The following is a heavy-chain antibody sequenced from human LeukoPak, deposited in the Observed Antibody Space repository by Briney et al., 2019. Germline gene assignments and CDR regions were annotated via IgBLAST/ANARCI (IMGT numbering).Heavy chain of an antibody. CDR1: GFTFSSYS. CDR2: ISSSSSYI. CDR3: ARDKRSGMDYDFWSGYYPFDY. V-gene: IGHV3-21*01. J-gene: IGHJ4*02. D-gene: IGHD3-3*01. Sequence: GGSLRLSCAASGFTFSSYSMNWVRQAPGKGLEWVSSISSSSSYIYYADSVKGRFTTSRDNAKNSLYLQMNSLRAEDTAVYYCARDKRSGMDYDFWSGYYPFDYWGQGTLVTVSS.